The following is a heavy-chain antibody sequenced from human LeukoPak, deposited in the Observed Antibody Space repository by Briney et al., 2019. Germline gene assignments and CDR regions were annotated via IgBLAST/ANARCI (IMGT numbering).Heavy chain of an antibody. D-gene: IGHD1-26*01. CDR2: FDPEDGET. V-gene: IGHV1-24*01. J-gene: IGHJ3*02. CDR3: ATGPLLRELKRGYAFDI. CDR1: GYTLTELS. Sequence: ASVKLSCKVSGYTLTELSMHWVRQAPGKGLEWMGGFDPEDGETIYAQKFQGRVTMTEDTSTDTAYMELSSLRSEDTAVYYCATGPLLRELKRGYAFDIWGQGTMVTVSS.